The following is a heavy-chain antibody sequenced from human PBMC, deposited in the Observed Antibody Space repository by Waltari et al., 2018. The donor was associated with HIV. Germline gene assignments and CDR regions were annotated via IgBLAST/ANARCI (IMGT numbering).Heavy chain of an antibody. J-gene: IGHJ5*02. CDR3: ARDHLASVVGQLGDWLDP. Sequence: QVQLVQSGPEVKRPGASVKVSCKASGYPFTSHDVTWVRQATGQGLEWMGWMNPSGCNTGYTQKFQGRVTLTSDASTSTAYQELTSLRFEDTAVYYCARDHLASVVGQLGDWLDPWGQGTLVTVSS. D-gene: IGHD2-15*01. CDR1: GYPFTSHD. V-gene: IGHV1-8*01. CDR2: MNPSGCNT.